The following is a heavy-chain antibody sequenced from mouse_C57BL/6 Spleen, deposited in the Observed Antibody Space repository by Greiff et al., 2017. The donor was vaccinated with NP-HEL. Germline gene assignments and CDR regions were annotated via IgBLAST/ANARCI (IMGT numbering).Heavy chain of an antibody. V-gene: IGHV1-72*01. CDR3: ASGIMVDYYAMDY. Sequence: QVQLQQPGAELVKPGASVKLSCKASGYTFTSYWMHWVKQRPGRGLEWIGRIDPNSGGTKYNEKVKSKATLTVDKPSSTADKQLSSLTSEVSAVYYCASGIMVDYYAMDYWGQGTSVTVSS. D-gene: IGHD2-3*01. CDR2: IDPNSGGT. CDR1: GYTFTSYW. J-gene: IGHJ4*01.